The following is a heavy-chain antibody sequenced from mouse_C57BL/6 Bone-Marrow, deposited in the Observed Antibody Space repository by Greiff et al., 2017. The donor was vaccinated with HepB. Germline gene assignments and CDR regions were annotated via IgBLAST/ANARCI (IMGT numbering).Heavy chain of an antibody. J-gene: IGHJ4*01. Sequence: VKLMESGAELVKPGASVKMSCKASGYTFTTYPIEWMKQNHGKSLEWIGNFHPYNDDTKYNEKFKGKATLTVEKSSSTVYLELSRLTSDDSAVYYCAIITTVVATEGAMDYWGQGTSVTVSS. CDR3: AIITTVVATEGAMDY. CDR1: GYTFTTYP. D-gene: IGHD1-1*01. CDR2: FHPYNDDT. V-gene: IGHV1-47*01.